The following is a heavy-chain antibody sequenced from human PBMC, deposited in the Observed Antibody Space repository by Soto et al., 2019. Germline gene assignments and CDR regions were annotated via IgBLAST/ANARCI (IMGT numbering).Heavy chain of an antibody. CDR3: ARAVVLTFTRFYDMDV. D-gene: IGHD3-9*01. V-gene: IGHV1-69*18. Sequence: QVQLVQSGAEVKTPGSSVKVSCKASGGTFSSYSINWVRQAPGQGLEWMGRLIPMFGTTDYAQRFQGRVTFTADESTSTASMEVTNLTSEDTAVYYCARAVVLTFTRFYDMDVWGHGTTVTVSS. CDR2: LIPMFGTT. CDR1: GGTFSSYS. J-gene: IGHJ6*02.